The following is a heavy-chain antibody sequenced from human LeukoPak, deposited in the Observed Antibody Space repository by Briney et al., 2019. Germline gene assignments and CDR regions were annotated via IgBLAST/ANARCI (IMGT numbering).Heavy chain of an antibody. Sequence: GASVKVSCKASGGTFTSYAISWVRQAPGQGLEWMGGIIPIFGIANYAQKFQGRVTITADKSTSTAHMELSSLRSEDTAVYYCARVPPARNDYSNYVDYYGMDVWGQGTTVTVSS. CDR1: GGTFTSYA. D-gene: IGHD4-11*01. CDR2: IIPIFGIA. V-gene: IGHV1-69*10. J-gene: IGHJ6*02. CDR3: ARVPPARNDYSNYVDYYGMDV.